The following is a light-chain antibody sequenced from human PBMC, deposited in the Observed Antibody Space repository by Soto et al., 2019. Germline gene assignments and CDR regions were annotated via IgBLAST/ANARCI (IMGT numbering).Light chain of an antibody. CDR1: TIDVSIYNY. J-gene: IGLJ1*01. Sequence: QSALTQPASVSGSPGQSITFPALETTIDVSIYNYVSWYQQHPGKAPKLMIYGVSNRPSGVSNRFSGAKSGHTASLTISGLQVEDEADYYCCSYTSSTNYVFGPGTKVTVL. CDR2: GVS. CDR3: CSYTSSTNYV. V-gene: IGLV2-14*01.